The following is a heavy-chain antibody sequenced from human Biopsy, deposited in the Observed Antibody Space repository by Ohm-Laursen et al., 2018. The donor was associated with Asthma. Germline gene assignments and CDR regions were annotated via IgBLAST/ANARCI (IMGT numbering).Heavy chain of an antibody. CDR1: GGSITSSSYY. CDR2: MYHSGSP. J-gene: IGHJ4*02. CDR3: ARGISRVTGLFDHFDS. V-gene: IGHV4-39*07. D-gene: IGHD2-21*02. Sequence: SETLSLTCTVSGGSITSSSYYWGWIRQPPGKGMEWIGSMYHSGSPYYHPPLKSRVTISVDTSKNQFSLKLRSVTAADAAVYYCARGISRVTGLFDHFDSWGQGTLVTVSS.